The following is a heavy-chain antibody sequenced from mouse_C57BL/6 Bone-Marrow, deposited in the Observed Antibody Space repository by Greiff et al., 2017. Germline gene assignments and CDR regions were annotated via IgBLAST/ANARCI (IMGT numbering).Heavy chain of an antibody. J-gene: IGHJ2*01. CDR1: GYTFTSYW. CDR3: ARRDGNYGRYYLDY. CDR2: IDPSDSYT. Sequence: QVQLQQPGAELVMPGASVKLSCKASGYTFTSYWMHWVKQRPGQGLEWIGEIDPSDSYTNYNQKFKGKSTLTVDKSSSTAYMQLSSLTSEDSAVYYCARRDGNYGRYYLDYWGQGTTLTVSS. D-gene: IGHD2-1*01. V-gene: IGHV1-69*01.